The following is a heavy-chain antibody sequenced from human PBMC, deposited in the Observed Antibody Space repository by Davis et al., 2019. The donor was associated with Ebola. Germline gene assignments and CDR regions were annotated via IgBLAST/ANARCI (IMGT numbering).Heavy chain of an antibody. CDR1: GASISSGDYH. D-gene: IGHD2-21*02. CDR3: ARGGPVVTATRFDY. V-gene: IGHV4-30-4*01. Sequence: PSETLSLTCTVSGASISSGDYHWSWIRQSPGKGLEWIASIYHTGRDYYNPSLKSRVAISVASSADQFSLTLNSVTAADTAIYYCARGGPVVTATRFDYWGQGILVTVSS. CDR2: IYHTGRD. J-gene: IGHJ4*02.